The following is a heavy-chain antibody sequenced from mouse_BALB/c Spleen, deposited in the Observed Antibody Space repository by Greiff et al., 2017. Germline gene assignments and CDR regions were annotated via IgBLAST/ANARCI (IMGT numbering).Heavy chain of an antibody. V-gene: IGHV7-3*02. J-gene: IGHJ4*01. D-gene: IGHD1-1*01. CDR2: IRNKANGYTT. Sequence: DVKLVESGGGLVQPGGSLRLSCATSGFTFTDYYMSWVRQPPGKALEWLGFIRNKANGYTTEYSASVKGRFTISRDNSQSILYLQMNTLRAKDSATNYCAELYYGSSYGAMDYWGQGTSVTVSS. CDR1: GFTFTDYY. CDR3: AELYYGSSYGAMDY.